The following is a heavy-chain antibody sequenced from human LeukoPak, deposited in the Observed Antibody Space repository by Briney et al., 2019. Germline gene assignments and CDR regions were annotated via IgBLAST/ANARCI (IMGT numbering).Heavy chain of an antibody. J-gene: IGHJ4*02. CDR2: IGGSDGST. CDR1: GFTFSSYA. V-gene: IGHV3-23*01. D-gene: IGHD6-13*01. CDR3: AKVPDSHIAAAAPADN. Sequence: PGGSLRLSCAASGFTFSSYAMSWVRQAPGKGLEWVSGIGGSDGSTYYADSVKGRFTISRDNSKNTLYLQMNSLRAEDTAVYYCAKVPDSHIAAAAPADNWGQGTLVTVSS.